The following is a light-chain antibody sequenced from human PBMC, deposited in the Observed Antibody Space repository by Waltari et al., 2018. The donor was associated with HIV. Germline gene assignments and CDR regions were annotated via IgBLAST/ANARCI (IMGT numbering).Light chain of an antibody. CDR1: QSVSSSY. V-gene: IGKV3-20*01. Sequence: EIVLTQSPGTLSWSPGERATLSCRASQSVSSSYLAWYQQKPGQTPRLLIYGASSRATGIPDRFSGSGSGTDFTLTISRLEPEDFAVYYCQQYGSSPPLTFGPGTKVDIK. CDR3: QQYGSSPPLT. J-gene: IGKJ3*01. CDR2: GAS.